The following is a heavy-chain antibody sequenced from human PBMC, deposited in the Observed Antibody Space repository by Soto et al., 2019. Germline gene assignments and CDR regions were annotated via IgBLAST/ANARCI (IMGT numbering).Heavy chain of an antibody. J-gene: IGHJ6*02. V-gene: IGHV3-48*02. Sequence: GGSLRLSCAASGFTFSSYSMNWVRQAPGKGLEWVSYISSSSSTIYYADSVKGRFTISRDNAKNSLYLQMNSLRDEDTAVYYCARGGAPPKGTRYYYYGMDVWGQGTTVTVSS. CDR3: ARGGAPPKGTRYYYYGMDV. D-gene: IGHD1-7*01. CDR2: ISSSSSTI. CDR1: GFTFSSYS.